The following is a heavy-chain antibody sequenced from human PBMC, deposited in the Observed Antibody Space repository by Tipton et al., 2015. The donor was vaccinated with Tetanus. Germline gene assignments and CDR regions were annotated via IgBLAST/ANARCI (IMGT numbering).Heavy chain of an antibody. Sequence: PGLVKPSETLSLTCTVSGTSISRSGHYWTWIRQPPGKEPEWVGYVYHSGATNYHPSLKSRLAISADTSKNQFSLKLASVTAADTAVYFCARANFDFSKKGPFDSWGQGILVIVSA. J-gene: IGHJ4*02. D-gene: IGHD3-3*01. CDR2: VYHSGAT. CDR1: GTSISRSGHY. V-gene: IGHV4-61*08. CDR3: ARANFDFSKKGPFDS.